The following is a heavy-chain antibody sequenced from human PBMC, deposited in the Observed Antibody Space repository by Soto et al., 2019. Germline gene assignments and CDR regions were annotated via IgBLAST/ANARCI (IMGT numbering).Heavy chain of an antibody. Sequence: QVQLVQSGAEVKKPGSSVKVSCKTSGGTFSRFGISWVRQAPGQGLEWMGAIFPVFGTPNYAQKFQGRFTVTTDESTSTAYMELRSLRSEDTAVYYCATRGHRDGYHFDSWGQGTLVTVSS. D-gene: IGHD5-12*01. CDR3: ATRGHRDGYHFDS. J-gene: IGHJ4*02. V-gene: IGHV1-69*05. CDR1: GGTFSRFG. CDR2: IFPVFGTP.